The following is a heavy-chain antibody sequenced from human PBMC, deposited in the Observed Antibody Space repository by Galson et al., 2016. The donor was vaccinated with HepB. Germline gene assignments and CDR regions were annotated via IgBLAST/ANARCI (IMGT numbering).Heavy chain of an antibody. V-gene: IGHV4-59*08. CDR1: GDSIRNNY. CDR3: ARLAYRSGWYGGY. CDR2: IHHSGST. Sequence: LSLTCTVSGDSIRNNYWSWIRQPPGKGLEWIGFIHHSGSTNRGPSLKSRVTLSVDTSKNQFSLRLSSATAADTAVYYCARLAYRSGWYGGYWGQGTLVTVSS. J-gene: IGHJ4*02. D-gene: IGHD6-19*01.